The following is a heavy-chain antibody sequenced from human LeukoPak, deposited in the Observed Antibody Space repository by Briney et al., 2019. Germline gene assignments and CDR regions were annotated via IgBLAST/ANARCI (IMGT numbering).Heavy chain of an antibody. CDR3: ASGSVDFCSSTSCPVYYFDY. CDR1: GGSISSGDYY. D-gene: IGHD2-2*01. V-gene: IGHV4-30-4*01. CDR2: IYYSGST. J-gene: IGHJ4*02. Sequence: SETLSLTCTVSGGSISSGDYYWSWIRQPPGKGLEWIGCIYYSGSTYYNPSLKSRVTISVDTSKNQFSLKLSSVTAADTAVYYCASGSVDFCSSTSCPVYYFDYWGQGTLVTVSS.